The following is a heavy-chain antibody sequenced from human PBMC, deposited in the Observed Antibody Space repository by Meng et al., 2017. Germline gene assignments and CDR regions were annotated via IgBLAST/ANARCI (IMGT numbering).Heavy chain of an antibody. CDR2: INYSGRP. CDR1: EGSCSGIC. Sequence: VQRQQCGAGQVKTVVTTSRTVAVDEGSCSGICGCWIRTPPGKGLECIGKINYSGRPNDNPSLKSRLTIAGDTSKNQFSLKLSLVTAADTAVYYCARGRSIVATRVAWFDPWGQGTLVTVSS. J-gene: IGHJ5*02. V-gene: IGHV4-34*01. CDR3: ARGRSIVATRVAWFDP. D-gene: IGHD5-12*01.